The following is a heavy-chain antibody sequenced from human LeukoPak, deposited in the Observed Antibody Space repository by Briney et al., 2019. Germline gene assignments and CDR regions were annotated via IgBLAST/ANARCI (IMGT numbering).Heavy chain of an antibody. CDR3: AKDGWFRELSASVPSDLDY. CDR2: ISYDGSNK. V-gene: IGHV3-30*18. D-gene: IGHD3-10*01. CDR1: GFTFSSYG. J-gene: IGHJ4*02. Sequence: GGSLRLSCAASGFTFSSYGMHWVRQAPGKGLEWVAVISYDGSNKYYADSVKGRFTISRDNSKNTLYLQMNSLRAEDTAVYYCAKDGWFRELSASVPSDLDYWGQGTLVTVSS.